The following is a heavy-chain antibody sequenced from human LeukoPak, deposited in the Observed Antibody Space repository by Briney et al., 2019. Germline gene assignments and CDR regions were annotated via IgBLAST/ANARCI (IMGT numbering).Heavy chain of an antibody. D-gene: IGHD4-17*01. J-gene: IGHJ5*02. CDR2: ISISSSYI. V-gene: IGHV3-21*01. CDR1: VFTFSSYS. Sequence: PGGSLRLSCAASVFTFSSYSMNWVRQAPGKGLEWVSSISISSSYIYYADSVKGRFTISRDNAKTPLYLHMYSLKAEDRGVYYCARDLATTAAPTGWFDPWGQGNLVTVSS. CDR3: ARDLATTAAPTGWFDP.